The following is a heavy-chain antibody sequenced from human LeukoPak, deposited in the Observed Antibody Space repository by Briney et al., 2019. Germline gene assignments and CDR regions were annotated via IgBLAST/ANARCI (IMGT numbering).Heavy chain of an antibody. Sequence: GASVKVSCKASGYTFTSYDINWVRQATGQGLEWMGWMNPNSGNTGYAQKFQGRVTMTRNTSISTAYMELSSLRSEDTAVYYCARGNGLGLEWFEDAFDIWGQGTMVTVSS. CDR2: MNPNSGNT. CDR3: ARGNGLGLEWFEDAFDI. V-gene: IGHV1-8*01. J-gene: IGHJ3*02. D-gene: IGHD3-3*01. CDR1: GYTFTSYD.